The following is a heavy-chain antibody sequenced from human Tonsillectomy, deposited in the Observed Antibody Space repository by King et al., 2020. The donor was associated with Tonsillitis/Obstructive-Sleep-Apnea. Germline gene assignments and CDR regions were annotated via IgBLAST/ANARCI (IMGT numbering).Heavy chain of an antibody. CDR2: MWYDGSHK. J-gene: IGHJ3*02. Sequence: VQLVESGGGVVQPGRSLRLSCATSGFIFSNYGMHWVRQVPGQGLEWSAVMWYDGSHKYYADSVKGRLTISRDNSKNTLDLQMDSLRAEDTAVYYCSRCRERYSSSFDSLDIWRQGTLVTVSS. V-gene: IGHV3-33*01. D-gene: IGHD6-6*01. CDR3: SRCRERYSSSFDSLDI. CDR1: GFIFSNYG.